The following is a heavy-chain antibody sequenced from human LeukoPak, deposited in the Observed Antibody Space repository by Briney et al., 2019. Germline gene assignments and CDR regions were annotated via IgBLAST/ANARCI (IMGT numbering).Heavy chain of an antibody. CDR3: ARDLILRFWSGYYAGFDYYYGMDV. J-gene: IGHJ6*02. CDR2: ISAYNGNT. Sequence: GASVKVSCTASGYTFTSYGISWVRQAPGQGLEWMGWISAYNGNTNYAQKLQGRVTMTTDTSTSTAYMELRSLRSDDTAVYYCARDLILRFWSGYYAGFDYYYGMDVWGQGTTVTVSS. CDR1: GYTFTSYG. V-gene: IGHV1-18*01. D-gene: IGHD3-3*01.